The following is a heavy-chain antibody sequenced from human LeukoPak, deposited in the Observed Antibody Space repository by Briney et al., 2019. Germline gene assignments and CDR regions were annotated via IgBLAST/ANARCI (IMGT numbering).Heavy chain of an antibody. CDR2: INAGNGNT. J-gene: IGHJ4*02. CDR1: GYIFISYA. D-gene: IGHD5-18*01. CDR3: ARHRPRHGDTADY. Sequence: ASVKVSCKASGYIFISYAMHWVRQAPGQRLEWMGWINAGNGNTKYSQKFQGRVTISRDTSASTVYMELSSLRSEDTAVYYCARHRPRHGDTADYWGQGTLVTVSS. V-gene: IGHV1-3*01.